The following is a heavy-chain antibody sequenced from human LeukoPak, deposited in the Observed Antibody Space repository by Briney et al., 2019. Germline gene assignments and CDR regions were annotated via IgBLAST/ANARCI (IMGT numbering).Heavy chain of an antibody. CDR1: GFTFSSYW. Sequence: GGSLRLSCAASGFTFSSYWMSWVRQAPGKGLEWVANIKQDGSEKYYVDSVKGRFTISRDNAKNSLYLQMNSLRAEDTAVYYCARYCSGGSCSSSYYYGMDVWGKGTTVTVSS. CDR2: IKQDGSEK. CDR3: ARYCSGGSCSSSYYYGMDV. J-gene: IGHJ6*04. V-gene: IGHV3-7*03. D-gene: IGHD2-15*01.